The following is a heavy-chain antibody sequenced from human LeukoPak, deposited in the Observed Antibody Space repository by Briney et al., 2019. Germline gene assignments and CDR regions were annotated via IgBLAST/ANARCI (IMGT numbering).Heavy chain of an antibody. D-gene: IGHD2-2*01. CDR2: IYHSGST. J-gene: IGHJ5*02. CDR1: GGSINSTNW. Sequence: KTSGTLSLTCEVSGGSINSTNWWTWVRLPPGKGLEWIGEIYHSGSTNYNPSLKSRVTISVDKSKNQFSLKLTSVTAADTAVYYCAREVDAAAAYNWFDPWGQGTLVTVSS. V-gene: IGHV4-4*02. CDR3: AREVDAAAAYNWFDP.